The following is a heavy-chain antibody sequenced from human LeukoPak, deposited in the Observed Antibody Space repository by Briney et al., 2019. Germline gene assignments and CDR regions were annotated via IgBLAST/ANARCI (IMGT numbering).Heavy chain of an antibody. V-gene: IGHV4-4*07. CDR3: ARESWDWTTVDY. CDR2: IYTSGST. Sequence: SETLSLTCTVSGGSISSYYWSWVRQPAGKGLEWIGRIYTSGSTNYNPSLKSRVTMSVDTSKNQFSLKPSSVTAADTAVYYCARESWDWTTVDYWGQGTLVTVSS. J-gene: IGHJ4*02. CDR1: GGSISSYY. D-gene: IGHD4-17*01.